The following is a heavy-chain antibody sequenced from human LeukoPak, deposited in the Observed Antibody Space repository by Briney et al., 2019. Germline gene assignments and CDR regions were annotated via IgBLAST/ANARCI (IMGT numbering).Heavy chain of an antibody. CDR2: INPNSGGT. V-gene: IGHV1-2*06. Sequence: ASVKVSCKASGYTFTGYYMHWVRQAPGQGLEWMGRINPNSGGTNYAQKFQGRVTMTRDTSISTAYMELSRLRSDDTAVYYCARFDYGDYVEAFDIWGQGATVTVSS. CDR1: GYTFTGYY. CDR3: ARFDYGDYVEAFDI. J-gene: IGHJ3*02. D-gene: IGHD4-17*01.